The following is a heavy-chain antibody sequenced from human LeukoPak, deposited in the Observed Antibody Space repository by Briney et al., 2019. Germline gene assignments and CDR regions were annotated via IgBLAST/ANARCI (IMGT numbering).Heavy chain of an antibody. D-gene: IGHD3-16*02. CDR3: ARADYVWGSYRYSY. CDR1: GGSFSGYY. J-gene: IGHJ4*02. CDR2: INHSGST. V-gene: IGHV4-34*01. Sequence: SETLSLTCAVYGGSFSGYYWSWIRQPPGKGLEWIGEINHSGSTNYYPSLKSRVTISVDTSKNQFSLKLSSVTAADTAVYYCARADYVWGSYRYSYWGQGTLVTVSS.